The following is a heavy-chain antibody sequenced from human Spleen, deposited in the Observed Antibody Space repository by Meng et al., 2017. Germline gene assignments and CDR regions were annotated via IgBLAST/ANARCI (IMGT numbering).Heavy chain of an antibody. J-gene: IGHJ3*01. V-gene: IGHV1-2*02. CDR3: ARERRITTAGHDAFDF. D-gene: IGHD1-1*01. CDR2: INANSGTT. CDR1: GYTFTGNY. Sequence: ASVKVSCKASGYTFTGNYIHWVRQAPGQGLERMGWINANSGTTNYAQKFQDRVTLTRDTSISTAYMDLSSLKYDDSAVYYCARERRITTAGHDAFDFWGQGTMVTVSS.